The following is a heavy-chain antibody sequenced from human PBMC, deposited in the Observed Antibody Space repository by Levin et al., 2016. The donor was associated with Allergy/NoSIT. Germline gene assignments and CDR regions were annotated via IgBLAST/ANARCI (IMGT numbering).Heavy chain of an antibody. V-gene: IGHV3-21*01. J-gene: IGHJ6*03. CDR3: ARAEGNYYYYYYMDV. Sequence: GESLKISCAASGFTFSSYSMNWVRQAPGKGLEWVSSISSSSSYIYYADSVKGRFTISRDSAKNSLYLQMNSLRAEDTAVYYCARAEGNYYYYYYMDVWGKGTTVTVSS. D-gene: IGHD3-10*01. CDR1: GFTFSSYS. CDR2: ISSSSSYI.